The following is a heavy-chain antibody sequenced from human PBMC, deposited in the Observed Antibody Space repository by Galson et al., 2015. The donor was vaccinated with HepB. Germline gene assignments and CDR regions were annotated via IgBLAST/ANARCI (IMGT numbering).Heavy chain of an antibody. CDR2: IDPTDSYA. CDR1: GYSFTKYW. V-gene: IGHV5-10-1*01. D-gene: IGHD1-26*01. J-gene: IGHJ1*01. Sequence: QSGAEVKKPGEALKISCKAYGYSFTKYWIIWVRQMPGKGLEWMGRIDPTDSYADYSPSFQGHVTISADKSITTAYLQWTSLKASDTAIYYCARMEPGSWSNVEYFHHWGQGTLIIVSS. CDR3: ARMEPGSWSNVEYFHH.